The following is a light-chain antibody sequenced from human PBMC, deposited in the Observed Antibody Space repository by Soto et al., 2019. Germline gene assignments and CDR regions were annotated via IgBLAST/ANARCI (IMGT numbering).Light chain of an antibody. V-gene: IGKV3-15*01. CDR2: RGS. CDR3: QQYNNWPPWT. CDR1: QSVSSN. J-gene: IGKJ1*01. Sequence: EVVVTQSPATLSVSPGERATLSCRASQSVSSNLAWYQQKPGQAPRLLIYRGSTRATGIPARFSGSGSGTEFTLTISSLQSEDFAVYYCQQYNNWPPWTFGQGTKVDIK.